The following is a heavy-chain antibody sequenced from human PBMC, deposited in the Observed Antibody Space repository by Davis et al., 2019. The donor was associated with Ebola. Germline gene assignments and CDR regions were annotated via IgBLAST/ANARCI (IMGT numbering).Heavy chain of an antibody. J-gene: IGHJ4*02. D-gene: IGHD1-1*01. CDR2: ISWNSGSI. CDR1: GFTFDDYA. V-gene: IGHV3-9*01. CDR3: ARDKRYTFDY. Sequence: SLKISCAASGFTFDDYAMHWVRQAPGKGLEWVSGISWNSGSIGYADSVKGRFTISRDNSKNTLYLQMNSLRAEDTAVYYCARDKRYTFDYWGQGTLVTVSS.